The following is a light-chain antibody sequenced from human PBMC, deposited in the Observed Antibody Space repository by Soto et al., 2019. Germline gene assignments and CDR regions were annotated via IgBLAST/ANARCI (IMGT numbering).Light chain of an antibody. CDR1: SSDVGGYNY. Sequence: QSALTQPASVSGSPGQSITISCTGSSSDVGGYNYVSWYQHHPGKAPKLMIYDVSNRPSGVSDRFSGSKSGDTASLTLSGLQAEDEADYYCTSYTANSTLVFGTGTKLTVL. V-gene: IGLV2-14*03. CDR3: TSYTANSTLV. J-gene: IGLJ1*01. CDR2: DVS.